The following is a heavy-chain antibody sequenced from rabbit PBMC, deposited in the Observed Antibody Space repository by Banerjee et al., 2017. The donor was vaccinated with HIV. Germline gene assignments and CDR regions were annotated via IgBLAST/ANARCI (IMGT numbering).Heavy chain of an antibody. CDR1: GIDFSSYG. D-gene: IGHD4-1*01. V-gene: IGHV1S47*01. CDR3: ARAHYYGPGWGADAFDP. J-gene: IGHJ2*01. Sequence: QEQLVESGGGLVTLGGSLKLSCKASGIDFSSYGISWVRQAPGKGLEWIAYIYPDYGSTDYASWVNGRFTISLDNAQTTVTLQMTSLTAADTATYLCARAHYYGPGWGADAFDPWGQGTLVTVS. CDR2: IYPDYGST.